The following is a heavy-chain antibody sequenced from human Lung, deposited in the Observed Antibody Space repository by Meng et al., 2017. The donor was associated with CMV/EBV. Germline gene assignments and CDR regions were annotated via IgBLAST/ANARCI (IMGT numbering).Heavy chain of an antibody. D-gene: IGHD4-17*01. V-gene: IGHV1-18*01. Sequence: TASGHPVGGFGITWVRQAPGQGLEWGWWIGADNGNTNYAQKFQGRVTLAPDTSTRTPYMDLGGLRSVDSAVYYCARAGAAVTTHFDFWGQGTLVTVSS. CDR1: GHPVGGFG. CDR2: IGADNGNT. CDR3: ARAGAAVTTHFDF. J-gene: IGHJ4*02.